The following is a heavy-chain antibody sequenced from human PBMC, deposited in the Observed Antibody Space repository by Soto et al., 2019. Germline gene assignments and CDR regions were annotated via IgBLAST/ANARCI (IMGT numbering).Heavy chain of an antibody. CDR1: GFTFTRYG. Sequence: GGSLRLSCAACGFTFTRYGITWVRQAPGKGLEWVSSISSTTNYRYYGDSMKGRFTISRDNAKNSLYLEMNSLRAEDTAVYYCAREPEHLNSNFDYWGQGTLVAVSS. CDR2: ISSTTNYR. CDR3: AREPEHLNSNFDY. J-gene: IGHJ4*02. V-gene: IGHV3-21*06. D-gene: IGHD1-1*01.